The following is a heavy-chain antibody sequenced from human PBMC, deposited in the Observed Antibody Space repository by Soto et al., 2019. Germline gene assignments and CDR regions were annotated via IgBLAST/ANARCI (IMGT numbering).Heavy chain of an antibody. Sequence: PSETLYLTCTVSGGSVTSYYWSCIRQPPGKALEWIGTIYYSGSTNYNPSLKSRVSLSVDTSKNQFSLKVGSVTAADTAVYFCARALYGSGVLDVWGQGTTVTVS. D-gene: IGHD3-10*01. J-gene: IGHJ6*02. V-gene: IGHV4-59*02. CDR1: GGSVTSYY. CDR3: ARALYGSGVLDV. CDR2: IYYSGST.